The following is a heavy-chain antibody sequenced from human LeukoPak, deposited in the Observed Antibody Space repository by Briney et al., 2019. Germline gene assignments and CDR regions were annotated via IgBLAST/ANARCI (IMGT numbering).Heavy chain of an antibody. D-gene: IGHD3-9*01. J-gene: IGHJ4*02. CDR3: ARGSYFDWLFQYYFDY. CDR2: IYYSGST. V-gene: IGHV4-30-4*01. Sequence: PSETLSLTCTVSGGSISSGDYYWSWIRQPPGKGLEWIGYIYYSGSTYYNPSLKSRVTISVDTSKNQFSLKLSSVTAADTAVYYCARGSYFDWLFQYYFDYWGQGTLVTVFS. CDR1: GGSISSGDYY.